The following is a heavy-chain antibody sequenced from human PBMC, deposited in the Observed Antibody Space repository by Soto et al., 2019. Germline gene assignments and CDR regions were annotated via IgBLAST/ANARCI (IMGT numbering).Heavy chain of an antibody. Sequence: QVQLVESGGGVVQPGRSLRLSCAASGFTFSSYGMHWVRQAPGKGLEWVAVISYDGSNKYYADSVKGRFTISRDNSKNTLYLQMNSLRAEDTAVYYCAKDTIEVAPPFDYWGQGTLVTVSS. CDR1: GFTFSSYG. V-gene: IGHV3-30*18. CDR2: ISYDGSNK. J-gene: IGHJ4*02. D-gene: IGHD6-19*01. CDR3: AKDTIEVAPPFDY.